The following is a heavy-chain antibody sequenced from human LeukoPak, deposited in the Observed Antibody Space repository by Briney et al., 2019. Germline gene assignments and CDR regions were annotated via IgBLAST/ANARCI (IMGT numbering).Heavy chain of an antibody. V-gene: IGHV4-38-2*02. CDR3: ASLGAGNGAFDI. J-gene: IGHJ3*02. CDR1: GYSISSGYY. Sequence: SETLSLTCTVSGYSISSGYYWGWIRQPPGKGLEWIGSIYHSGSTYYNPSLKSRVTISVDTSKNQFSLKLSSVTAADTAVYYCASLGAGNGAFDIWGQGTMVTVSS. CDR2: IYHSGST. D-gene: IGHD1-1*01.